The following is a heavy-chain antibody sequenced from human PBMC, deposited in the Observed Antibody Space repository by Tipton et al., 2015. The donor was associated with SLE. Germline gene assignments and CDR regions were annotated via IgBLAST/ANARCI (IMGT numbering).Heavy chain of an antibody. CDR1: GGSISSSSYY. Sequence: LRLSCTVSGGSISSSSYYWSWIRQPPGKGLEWIGDIYSSGSTNYNPSLKSRVTISVDTSKNQFPLKLSSVTAADTAVYYCARGSLLGMATMDYWGQGILVTVSS. V-gene: IGHV4-61*05. J-gene: IGHJ4*02. CDR3: ARGSLLGMATMDY. CDR2: IYSSGST. D-gene: IGHD5-24*01.